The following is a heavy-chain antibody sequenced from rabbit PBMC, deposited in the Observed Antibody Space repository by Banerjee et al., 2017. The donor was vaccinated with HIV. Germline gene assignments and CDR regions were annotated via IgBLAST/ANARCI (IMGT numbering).Heavy chain of an antibody. J-gene: IGHJ4*01. CDR2: IGAGSGTT. D-gene: IGHD1-1*01. CDR3: ARDLISSDGYTFNL. CDR1: GFSFSSSYW. V-gene: IGHV1S45*01. Sequence: QQQLVESGGDLVKPGASLTLTCTASGFSFSSSYWICWVRQAPGKGLEWIGCIGAGSGTTYYATWAKGRFTISKTSSTTVTLQMTSLTAADTATYFCARDLISSDGYTFNLWGPGTLVTVS.